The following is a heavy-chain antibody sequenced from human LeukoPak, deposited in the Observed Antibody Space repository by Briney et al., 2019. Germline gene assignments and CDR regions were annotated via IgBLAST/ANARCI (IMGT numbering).Heavy chain of an antibody. Sequence: SETLSLTCTVSGGSISSSSYYWGWIRQPPGKGLEWIGSIYYSGSTYYNPSLKSRVTISVDTSKNQFSLKLSSVTAADTAVYYCARDLWYSSGWFDYWGQGTLVTVSS. J-gene: IGHJ5*01. D-gene: IGHD6-19*01. CDR3: ARDLWYSSGWFDY. V-gene: IGHV4-39*07. CDR2: IYYSGST. CDR1: GGSISSSSYY.